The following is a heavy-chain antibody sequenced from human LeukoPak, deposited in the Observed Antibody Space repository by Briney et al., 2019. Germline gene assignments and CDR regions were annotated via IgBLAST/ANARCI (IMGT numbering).Heavy chain of an antibody. CDR2: IKQDGSEK. V-gene: IGHV3-7*01. J-gene: IGHJ4*02. CDR1: GSTFSSYW. CDR3: ARVGYGDYYFDY. Sequence: GGSLRLSCAASGSTFSSYWMSWVRQAPGKGLEWVANIKQDGSEKYYVDSAKGRFTISRDNAKNSLYLQMNSLRAEDTAVYYCARVGYGDYYFDYWGQGTLVTVSS. D-gene: IGHD4-17*01.